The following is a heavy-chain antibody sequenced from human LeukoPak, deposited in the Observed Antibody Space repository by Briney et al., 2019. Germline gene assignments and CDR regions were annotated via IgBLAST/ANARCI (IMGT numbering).Heavy chain of an antibody. J-gene: IGHJ4*02. CDR3: ARVSAAGTHAGGAFDY. Sequence: SETLSLTCTVSGGSISSGSYYWSWIRQPAGKGLEWIGRIYTSGSTNYNPSLKSRVTISVDTSKNQFSLKLSSVTAADTAVYYCARVSAAGTHAGGAFDYWGQGTLVTVSS. V-gene: IGHV4-61*02. CDR1: GGSISSGSYY. CDR2: IYTSGST. D-gene: IGHD6-13*01.